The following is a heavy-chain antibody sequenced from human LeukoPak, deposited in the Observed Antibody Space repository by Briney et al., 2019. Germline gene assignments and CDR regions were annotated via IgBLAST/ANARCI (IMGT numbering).Heavy chain of an antibody. CDR1: GGSFSGYY. Sequence: SETLSLTCAVYGGSFSGYYWSWIRQPPGKGLEWIGEINYSGSTNYNPSLKSRVTISVDTSKNQFSLKLSSVTAADTAVYYCARDVGSGSYFDYWGQGTLVTVSS. CDR2: INYSGST. D-gene: IGHD3-10*01. V-gene: IGHV4-34*01. J-gene: IGHJ4*02. CDR3: ARDVGSGSYFDY.